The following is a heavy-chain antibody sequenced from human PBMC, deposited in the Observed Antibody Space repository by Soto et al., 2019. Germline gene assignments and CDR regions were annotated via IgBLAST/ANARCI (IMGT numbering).Heavy chain of an antibody. D-gene: IGHD4-17*01. V-gene: IGHV4-34*01. CDR1: GGSFSGYY. CDR2: INHSGST. Sequence: PSETLSLTCAVYGGSFSGYYWSWIRQPPGKGLEWIGEINHSGSTNYNPSLKSRITISVDTSKNQFSLKLSSVTAADTAVYYCAREGRTTVTAEGSFDYWGQGTLVTVSS. CDR3: AREGRTTVTAEGSFDY. J-gene: IGHJ4*02.